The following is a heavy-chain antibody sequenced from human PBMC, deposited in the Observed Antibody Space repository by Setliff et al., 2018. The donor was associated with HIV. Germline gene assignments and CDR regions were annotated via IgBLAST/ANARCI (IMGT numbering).Heavy chain of an antibody. J-gene: IGHJ4*02. CDR3: VREGRGYSYSSYYFDY. Sequence: GGSLRLSCAASGFAFSDYAMSWVRQAPGKGLEWVSAIIGSGDTTYYADSVKGRFTISRDNSKNTVYLQMNSLTAEDTAVYYCVREGRGYSYSSYYFDYWGQGTLVTVSS. D-gene: IGHD5-18*01. CDR1: GFAFSDYA. V-gene: IGHV3-23*01. CDR2: IIGSGDTT.